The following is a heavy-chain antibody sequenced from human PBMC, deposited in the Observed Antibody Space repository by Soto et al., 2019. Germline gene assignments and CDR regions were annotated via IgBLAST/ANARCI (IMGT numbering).Heavy chain of an antibody. CDR2: IYYSGST. Sequence: QVQLQESGPGLVKPSETLSLTCTVSGGSISSYYWSWIRQPPGKGLEWIGYIYYSGSTNYNPSLKRRCTISVDTSKNQFSLKLSSVTAADTAVYYCARERRIAVAGTWDYYYYYGMDVWGQGTTVTVSS. CDR3: ARERRIAVAGTWDYYYYYGMDV. V-gene: IGHV4-59*01. J-gene: IGHJ6*02. D-gene: IGHD6-19*01. CDR1: GGSISSYY.